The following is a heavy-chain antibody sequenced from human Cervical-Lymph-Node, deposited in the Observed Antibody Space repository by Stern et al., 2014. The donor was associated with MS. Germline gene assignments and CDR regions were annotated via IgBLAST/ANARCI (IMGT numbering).Heavy chain of an antibody. Sequence: VQLVESGAEVKKPGESLKISCKGSGYTFTNNWIAWVRQMPGKGLEWMGIIYPDDSDIRYSPSLQGQVTISADKSISTAYLQWSSLKAADSPVNFCARHPPRRKWDDPNYGMDVWGQGTTVTVSS. V-gene: IGHV5-51*01. J-gene: IGHJ6*02. D-gene: IGHD1-1*01. CDR2: IYPDDSDI. CDR3: ARHPPRRKWDDPNYGMDV. CDR1: GYTFTNNW.